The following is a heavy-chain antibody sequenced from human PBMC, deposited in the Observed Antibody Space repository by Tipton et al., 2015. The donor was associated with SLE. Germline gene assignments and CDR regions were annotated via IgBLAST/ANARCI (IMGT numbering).Heavy chain of an antibody. J-gene: IGHJ4*02. CDR2: IRADGSNK. V-gene: IGHV3-30*02. CDR3: AGGTGAYFAH. CDR1: GFTYSGYA. Sequence: SLRLSCVASGFTYSGYAMHWVRQAPGKGLEWVAFIRADGSNKDYADSVKGRFTISRDNSKNTLYLQMNRLRVEDTAVYYCAGGTGAYFAHWGQGTLVTVSS. D-gene: IGHD3-16*01.